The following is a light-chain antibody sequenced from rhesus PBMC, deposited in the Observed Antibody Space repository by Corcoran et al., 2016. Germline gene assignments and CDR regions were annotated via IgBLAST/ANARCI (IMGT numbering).Light chain of an antibody. V-gene: IGKV1-37*01. Sequence: DIQMTQSPSFLSASVGDRVTVSCRASQDISSYLAWYQQKPGKAPKPLIYYASNLESGVPSRFSGSGAGTEISLTISSLQPEDFAVYDCQQYNSDPFTFGPGTKLDIK. CDR3: QQYNSDPFT. CDR1: QDISSY. J-gene: IGKJ3*01. CDR2: YAS.